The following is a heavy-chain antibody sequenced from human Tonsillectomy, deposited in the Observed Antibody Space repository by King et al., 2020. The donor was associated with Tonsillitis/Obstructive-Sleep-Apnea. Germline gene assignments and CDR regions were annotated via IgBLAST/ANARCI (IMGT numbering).Heavy chain of an antibody. CDR1: GFTFSSYS. Sequence: VQLVESGGGLVKPGGSLRLSCAASGFTFSSYSMNWVRQAPGKGLEWVSSISSSSIYIYYPDSLKGRFTISRDDAKNSLYLQMNSLRAEDTAVYYCAREIRYDSSGYYLYGFDMWGQGTVVTVSS. D-gene: IGHD3-22*01. CDR2: ISSSSIYI. J-gene: IGHJ3*02. V-gene: IGHV3-21*01. CDR3: AREIRYDSSGYYLYGFDM.